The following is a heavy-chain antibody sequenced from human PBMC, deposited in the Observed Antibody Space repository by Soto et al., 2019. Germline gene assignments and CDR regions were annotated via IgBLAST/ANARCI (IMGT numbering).Heavy chain of an antibody. CDR2: IIPVFGTT. J-gene: IGHJ4*02. CDR3: SRVTSIHVYCIGGTCSFDY. V-gene: IGHV1-69*01. Sequence: QVQLVQSGAEVKKPGSSVKVSCKASGGTFNNYAIHWVRQAPGQGLEWVGGIIPVFGTTKYAPKFQGRVTLTADVSTTTVYLEVNSLASEDTAMYYCSRVTSIHVYCIGGTCSFDYWGQGTLVTVSS. D-gene: IGHD2-15*01. CDR1: GGTFNNYA.